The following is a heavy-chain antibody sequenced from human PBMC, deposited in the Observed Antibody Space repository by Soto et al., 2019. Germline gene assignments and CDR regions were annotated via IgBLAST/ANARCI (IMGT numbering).Heavy chain of an antibody. Sequence: EVHLLESGGNVVQPGGSLRLSCAASGFTFSSYAMNWVRQAPGKGLEWVSSISANGRNTYYADSVKGRFTISRDRSKNTLSLQVESLRIEDTAISYCAKDLSSLGWLAFGAPFDSWGQGTRVTGSS. D-gene: IGHD3-16*01. CDR1: GFTFSSYA. V-gene: IGHV3-23*01. J-gene: IGHJ4*02. CDR3: AKDLSSLGWLAFGAPFDS. CDR2: ISANGRNT.